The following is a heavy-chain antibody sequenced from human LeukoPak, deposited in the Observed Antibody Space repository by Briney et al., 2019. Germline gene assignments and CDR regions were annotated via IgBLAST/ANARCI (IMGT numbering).Heavy chain of an antibody. V-gene: IGHV3-30-3*01. CDR1: GFTFSSYA. CDR3: ARGFGDWGLSWFDP. D-gene: IGHD3-10*01. Sequence: GGSLRLSCAASGFTFSSYAMHWVRQAPGKGLEWVAVISYDGSNKYYADSVKGRFTISRDNSKNTLYLQMNSLRAEDTAVYYCARGFGDWGLSWFDPWGQGTLVTVSS. J-gene: IGHJ5*02. CDR2: ISYDGSNK.